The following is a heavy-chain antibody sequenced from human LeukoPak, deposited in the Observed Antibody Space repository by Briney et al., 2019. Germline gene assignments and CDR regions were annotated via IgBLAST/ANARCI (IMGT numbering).Heavy chain of an antibody. CDR2: ISSSSTYI. J-gene: IGHJ4*02. Sequence: TGGSLRLSCAASGFTLSTYSMNWVRQAPGKGLEWVSSISSSSTYIYYADSVKGRFTISRDNAKNSLYLQMNSLRAEDTAVYYCARDLTPRGGDCYYWGQGTLVTVSS. V-gene: IGHV3-21*01. CDR1: GFTLSTYS. CDR3: ARDLTPRGGDCYY. D-gene: IGHD2-21*02.